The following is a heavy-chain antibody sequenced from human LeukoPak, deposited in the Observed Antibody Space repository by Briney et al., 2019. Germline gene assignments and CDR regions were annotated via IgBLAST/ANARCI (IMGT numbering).Heavy chain of an antibody. J-gene: IGHJ5*02. CDR1: GFSFSSYA. Sequence: PGGSLRLSCAASGFSFSSYAMGWVRQTPGKGLEWVSATSGSGDYTYHADSVKGRFTISRDNSKNTLYLQMSGLRAEDTAIYYCARVIIAVHGYNLGPIDHWGQGILVTVSS. CDR3: ARVIIAVHGYNLGPIDH. V-gene: IGHV3-23*01. D-gene: IGHD5-24*01. CDR2: TSGSGDYT.